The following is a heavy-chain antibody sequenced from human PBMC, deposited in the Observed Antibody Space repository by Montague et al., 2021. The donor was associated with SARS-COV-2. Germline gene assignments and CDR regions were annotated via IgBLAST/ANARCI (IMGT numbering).Heavy chain of an antibody. Sequence: SETLSLTCAVHGGSFSTYSWNWIRQPPGKGLEWIGEIHHGGSTNYNPSLKSRVTISADTSKNQFSLKLTSVAAADTAVYYCARLGDGVVPSPILGVGHYYSYYYMDVWGQGTTVTVSS. CDR2: IHHGGST. D-gene: IGHD3-10*01. CDR3: ARLGDGVVPSPILGVGHYYSYYYMDV. J-gene: IGHJ6*03. CDR1: GGSFSTYS. V-gene: IGHV4-34*01.